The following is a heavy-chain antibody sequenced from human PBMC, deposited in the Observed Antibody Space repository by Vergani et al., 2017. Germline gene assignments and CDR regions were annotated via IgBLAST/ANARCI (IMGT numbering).Heavy chain of an antibody. CDR2: IYTSGST. CDR1: GGSISSYY. D-gene: IGHD6-19*01. V-gene: IGHV4-4*09. J-gene: IGHJ4*02. Sequence: QVQLQESGPGLVKPSETLSLTCTVSGGSISSYYWSWIRQPPGKGLEWIGYIYTSGSTNYNPSLKSRVTISVDTSKNQFSLKLSSVTAADTAVYYCARHDFWEAVAGTGAFDYWGQGTLVTVSS. CDR3: ARHDFWEAVAGTGAFDY.